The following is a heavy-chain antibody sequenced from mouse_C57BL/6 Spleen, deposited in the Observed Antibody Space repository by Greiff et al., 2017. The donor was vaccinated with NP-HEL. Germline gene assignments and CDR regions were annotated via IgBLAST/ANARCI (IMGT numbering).Heavy chain of an antibody. Sequence: EVHLVESGGDLVKPGGSLKLSCAASGFTFSSYGMSWVRQTPDKRLEWVATISSGGSYTYYPDSVKGRFTISRDNAKNTLYLQMSSLKSEDTAMYYCARQGYDQAWFAYWGQGTLVTVSA. J-gene: IGHJ3*01. CDR1: GFTFSSYG. D-gene: IGHD2-2*01. CDR2: ISSGGSYT. V-gene: IGHV5-6*01. CDR3: ARQGYDQAWFAY.